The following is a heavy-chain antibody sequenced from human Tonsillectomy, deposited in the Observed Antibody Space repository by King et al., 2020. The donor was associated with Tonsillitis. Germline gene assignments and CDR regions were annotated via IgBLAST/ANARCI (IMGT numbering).Heavy chain of an antibody. CDR2: IKQDGSEK. Sequence: QLVQSGGGLVQPGGSLRLSCAASGFSLSYYWLSWVRQAPGKGLEWGANIKQDGSEKYYVDSVKGRFTISRDNAKKSLYLQMNSLRAEDTAVYYCARTARVFDYWGQGTLVTVSS. CDR3: ARTARVFDY. D-gene: IGHD6-6*01. J-gene: IGHJ4*02. V-gene: IGHV3-7*03. CDR1: GFSLSYYW.